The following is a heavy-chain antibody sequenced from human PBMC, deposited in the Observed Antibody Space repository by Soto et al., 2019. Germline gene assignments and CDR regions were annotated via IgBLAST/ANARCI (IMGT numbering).Heavy chain of an antibody. V-gene: IGHV4-39*01. CDR3: ARLRFGELSFDP. Sequence: QLQLQESGPGLVKPSETLSLTCTVSGGSISSSSYYWGWIRQPPGKGLEWIGSIYYSGSTYYNPSLKSRVTISVDTSKNQFSLKLSSVTAADTAVYYCARLRFGELSFDPWGQGTLVTVSS. J-gene: IGHJ5*02. D-gene: IGHD3-10*01. CDR1: GGSISSSSYY. CDR2: IYYSGST.